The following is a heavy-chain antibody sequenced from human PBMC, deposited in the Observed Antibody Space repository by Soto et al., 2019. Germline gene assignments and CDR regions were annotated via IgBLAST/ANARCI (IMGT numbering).Heavy chain of an antibody. V-gene: IGHV1-46*01. Sequence: QVQLVQSGAEVKKPGASVKVSCKASGYIFTNYYIHWVRQAPGQGLEWMAIINPLPTSGSTNYAQKFQGRVTVTRDTSTSTVYLELSSLTSADTAVYYCARDLAAAAYWGQGTLVTVSS. CDR3: ARDLAAAAY. D-gene: IGHD6-13*01. CDR2: INPLPTSGST. J-gene: IGHJ4*02. CDR1: GYIFTNYY.